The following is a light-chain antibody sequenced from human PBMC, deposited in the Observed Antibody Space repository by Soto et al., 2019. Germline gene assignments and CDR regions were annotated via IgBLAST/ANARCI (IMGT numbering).Light chain of an antibody. V-gene: IGLV2-8*01. CDR3: NSYAGSNNLGV. CDR2: EVN. CDR1: GSDVGGYNY. J-gene: IGLJ1*01. Sequence: QSALTQPPSASGSPGQSVTISCTGTGSDVGGYNYVSWYQHHSGKAPKLMVYEVNKRPSGVPDRFSGSKSGNTASLTVSGLQAEDEADYYCNSYAGSNNLGVFGTGTKLTVL.